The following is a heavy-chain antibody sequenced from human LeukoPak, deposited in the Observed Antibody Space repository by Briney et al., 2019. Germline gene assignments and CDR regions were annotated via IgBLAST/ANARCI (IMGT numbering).Heavy chain of an antibody. CDR3: ARQGANYDILTGYSARDAFDI. J-gene: IGHJ3*02. V-gene: IGHV4-39*01. CDR1: GGSISSGSYY. Sequence: SETLSLTCTVSGGSISSGSYYWGWIRQPPGKGLEWIGGIYYSGSTYYNPSLKSRVTISVDTSKNQFSLKLSSVTAADTAVYYCARQGANYDILTGYSARDAFDIWGQGTMVTVSS. D-gene: IGHD3-9*01. CDR2: IYYSGST.